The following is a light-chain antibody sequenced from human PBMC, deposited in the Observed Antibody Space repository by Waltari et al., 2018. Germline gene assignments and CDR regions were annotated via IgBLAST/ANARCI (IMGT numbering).Light chain of an antibody. V-gene: IGLV4-69*01. CDR2: INSDGSN. Sequence: QLVLTQSPSASASLGASVKLTCTLDSGHSSNIVAWLQQQPEEGPRYLMKINSDGSNGKGDEIPDRFSGSSSGAERYLTISSVQSEDEADYYCQTGGHGTWVFGGGTKLTVL. CDR3: QTGGHGTWV. J-gene: IGLJ3*02. CDR1: SGHSSNI.